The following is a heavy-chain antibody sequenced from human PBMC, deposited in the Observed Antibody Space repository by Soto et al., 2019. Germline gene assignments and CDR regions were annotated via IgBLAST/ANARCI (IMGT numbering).Heavy chain of an antibody. V-gene: IGHV2-5*02. CDR1: GFSRSTRGVA. CDR3: AHRPRGYAYYFDY. D-gene: IGHD5-12*01. CDR2: IYWDEDK. Sequence: QIPLKESGPTLVKPTQTLTVTCTFSGFSRSTRGVAVAWFPQPPGKALDWLALIYWDEDKWYTPSLKIRLTITDDTSKNPVVLTMTNMDPVDTATYYCAHRPRGYAYYFDYWGQGTLVTVSS. J-gene: IGHJ4*02.